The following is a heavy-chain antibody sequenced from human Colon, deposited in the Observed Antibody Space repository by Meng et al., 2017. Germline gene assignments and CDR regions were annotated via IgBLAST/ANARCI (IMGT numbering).Heavy chain of an antibody. Sequence: GGLLRSSFGASGFTFSGNYMNWVRQSPGKGLEWFSVIYSGGSTYYADSVKGRFTSSRDNSKNTLYLQLNSLRADDTAVYYCARDLTSAWYEGLDYWGQGTLVTVSS. CDR3: ARDLTSAWYEGLDY. V-gene: IGHV3-66*02. CDR1: GFTFSGNY. CDR2: IYSGGST. D-gene: IGHD6-19*01. J-gene: IGHJ4*02.